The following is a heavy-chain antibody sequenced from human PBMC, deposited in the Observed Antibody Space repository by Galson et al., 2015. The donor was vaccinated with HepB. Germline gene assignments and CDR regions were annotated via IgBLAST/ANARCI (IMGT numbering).Heavy chain of an antibody. J-gene: IGHJ3*02. D-gene: IGHD3-10*02. CDR1: GGSISSGGYY. CDR3: ARVFGTLGAFDI. CDR2: IYYSGST. V-gene: IGHV4-31*03. Sequence: TLSLTCTVSGGSISSGGYYWSWIRHHPGKGLEWIGYIYYSGSTYYNPSLKGRVNISVDTSKNHFFLRLKSVTAADTALYYCARVFGTLGAFDIWGQGTMVIVSS.